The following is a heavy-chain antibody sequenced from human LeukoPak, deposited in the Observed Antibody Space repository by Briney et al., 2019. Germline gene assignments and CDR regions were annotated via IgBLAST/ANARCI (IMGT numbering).Heavy chain of an antibody. CDR3: AKILGTHAFDI. V-gene: IGHV3-9*01. Sequence: PGGSLRLSCAASGFTFDDYAMHWVRQAPGKGLEWVSGISWNSGSIGYADSVKGRFTISRDNSKNTLYLQMNSLRAEDTAVYYCAKILGTHAFDIWGQGTMVTVSS. CDR2: ISWNSGSI. CDR1: GFTFDDYA. D-gene: IGHD1-1*01. J-gene: IGHJ3*02.